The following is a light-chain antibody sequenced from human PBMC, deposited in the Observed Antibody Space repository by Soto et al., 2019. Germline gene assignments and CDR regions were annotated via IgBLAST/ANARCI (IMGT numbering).Light chain of an antibody. J-gene: IGLJ3*02. Sequence: QSVLTQPPSVSAAPGQKVTISCSGSSSNIGNNYVSWYQQLPGTAPKLLIYENNKRPSGIPDRFSGSKSGTSATLGITGLQTGDEADYYCGTWDSGLSAFNWVFGGGTKLTVL. V-gene: IGLV1-51*02. CDR3: GTWDSGLSAFNWV. CDR1: SSNIGNNY. CDR2: ENN.